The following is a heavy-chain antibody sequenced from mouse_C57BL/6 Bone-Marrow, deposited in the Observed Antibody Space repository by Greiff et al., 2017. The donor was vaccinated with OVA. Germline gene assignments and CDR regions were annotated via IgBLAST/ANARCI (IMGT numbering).Heavy chain of an antibody. Sequence: QVHVKQSGAELARPGASVKLSCKASGYTFTSYGISWVKQRTGQGLEWIGEIYPRSGNTYYNEKFKGKATLTADKSSSTAYMELRSLTSEDSAVYFCAREGYYGSSWGFAYWGQGTLVTVSA. V-gene: IGHV1-81*01. CDR2: IYPRSGNT. D-gene: IGHD1-1*01. J-gene: IGHJ3*01. CDR3: AREGYYGSSWGFAY. CDR1: GYTFTSYG.